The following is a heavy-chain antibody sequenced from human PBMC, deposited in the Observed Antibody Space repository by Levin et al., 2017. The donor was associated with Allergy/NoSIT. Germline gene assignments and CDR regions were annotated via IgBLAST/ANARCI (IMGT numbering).Heavy chain of an antibody. Sequence: NPSETLSLTCTVSGGSISSAGYYWSWIRQLPGKGLEWIGFIYYIGSTYDNPSLRSRLTMSIDTSKNQFSLTLSSVTAADTAVYYCAREVRTQIAAGDHAFDIWGPGTLVTVSS. V-gene: IGHV4-31*03. CDR3: AREVRTQIAAGDHAFDI. CDR1: GGSISSAGYY. D-gene: IGHD3-10*01. CDR2: IYYIGST. J-gene: IGHJ3*02.